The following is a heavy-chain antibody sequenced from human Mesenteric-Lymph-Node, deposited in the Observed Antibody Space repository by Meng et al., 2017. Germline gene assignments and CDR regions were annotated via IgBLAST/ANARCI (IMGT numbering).Heavy chain of an antibody. D-gene: IGHD6-19*01. CDR1: GFTFSSYE. Sequence: GESLKISCAASGFTFSSYEMNWVRQAPGTGLEWISYVSPRSDTIYYADSVKGRFTISRDNAKNSLYLQMNSLRAEETAVYYCAKRWVTVAGDYFDDWGQGTLVTVSS. J-gene: IGHJ4*02. CDR2: VSPRSDTI. CDR3: AKRWVTVAGDYFDD. V-gene: IGHV3-48*03.